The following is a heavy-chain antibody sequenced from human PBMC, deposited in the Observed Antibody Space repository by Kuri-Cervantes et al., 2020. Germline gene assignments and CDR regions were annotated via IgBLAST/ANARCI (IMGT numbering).Heavy chain of an antibody. CDR3: AKVSMIVVVPDY. D-gene: IGHD3-22*01. J-gene: IGHJ4*02. CDR1: GFTLSDYY. Sequence: GGSLRLSCVASGFTLSDYYMSWIRQAPGKGLEWISYISRSGTTIDYADSVKGRFTISRDNAKNSLYLQMNSLRAEDTAVYYCAKVSMIVVVPDYWGQGTLVTVSS. V-gene: IGHV3-11*01. CDR2: ISRSGTTI.